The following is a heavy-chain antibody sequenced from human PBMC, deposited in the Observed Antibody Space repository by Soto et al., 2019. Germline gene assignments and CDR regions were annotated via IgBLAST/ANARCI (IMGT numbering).Heavy chain of an antibody. J-gene: IGHJ3*02. D-gene: IGHD3-3*01. CDR1: GDSVSSNSAA. CDR3: ARAFDFWSGYLDAFDI. Sequence: KQSQTLSLTCAISGDSVSSNSAAWNWIRQSPSRGLEWLGRTYYRSKWYNDYAVSVKSRITINPDTSKNQFSLQLNSVTPEDTAVYYCARAFDFWSGYLDAFDIWGQGTMVTVSS. V-gene: IGHV6-1*01. CDR2: TYYRSKWYN.